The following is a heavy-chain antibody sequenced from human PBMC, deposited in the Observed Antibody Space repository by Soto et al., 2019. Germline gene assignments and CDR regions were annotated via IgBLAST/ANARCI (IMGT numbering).Heavy chain of an antibody. CDR2: INPMFGTA. V-gene: IGHV1-69*01. Sequence: EQLVQSGAEVRKPGSSVKVSCKASGGTFSSYAISWVRQSPGQGLEWMGGINPMFGTANYAQKFQGRVAITADESTSTAYMELSSLRSEDTAVYYCAREYSYGLLDYWGQGTLVTVSS. J-gene: IGHJ4*02. CDR3: AREYSYGLLDY. D-gene: IGHD4-17*01. CDR1: GGTFSSYA.